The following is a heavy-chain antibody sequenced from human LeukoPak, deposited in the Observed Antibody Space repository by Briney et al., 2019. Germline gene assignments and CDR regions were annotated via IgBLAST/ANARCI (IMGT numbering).Heavy chain of an antibody. J-gene: IGHJ6*02. CDR2: TRNKANSYTT. V-gene: IGHV3-72*01. CDR1: GFTFSDHY. Sequence: PGGSLRLSCAASGFTFSDHYMDCVRQAPGEGLEWVVRTRNKANSYTTEYAASVKGSFTISRDDSKNSLYLQMNSLKTEDTAVYYCARTGGVYGMDVWGQGTTVTVS. CDR3: ARTGGVYGMDV.